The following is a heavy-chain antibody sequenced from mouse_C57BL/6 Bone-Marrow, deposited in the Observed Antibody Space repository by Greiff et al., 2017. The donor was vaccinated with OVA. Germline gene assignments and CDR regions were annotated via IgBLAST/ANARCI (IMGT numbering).Heavy chain of an antibody. CDR1: GFTFSSYG. J-gene: IGHJ3*01. D-gene: IGHD2-10*01. Sequence: EVKLVESGGDLVKPGGSLKLSCAASGFTFSSYGMSWVRQTPDKRLEWVATISSGGSYTSYPDSVKGRFTISRNNAKNTLYLQMSSLKSEDTAMNYCARRAYYGFAYWGQGTLVTVSA. CDR3: ARRAYYGFAY. V-gene: IGHV5-6*02. CDR2: ISSGGSYT.